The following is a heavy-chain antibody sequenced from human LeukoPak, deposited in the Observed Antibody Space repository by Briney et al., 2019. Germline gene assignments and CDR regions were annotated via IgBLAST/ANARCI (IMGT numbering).Heavy chain of an antibody. D-gene: IGHD6-19*01. V-gene: IGHV1-2*04. CDR2: INPNSGGT. J-gene: IGHJ4*02. Sequence: ASVKVSCKASGYTFTGYYMHWVRQAPGQGLEWMGWINPNSGGTNYAQKFQGWVTMSRDTSISTAYMELSRLRSDDTAVYYCARGQRYSSGWYADYWGQGTLVTVPS. CDR1: GYTFTGYY. CDR3: ARGQRYSSGWYADY.